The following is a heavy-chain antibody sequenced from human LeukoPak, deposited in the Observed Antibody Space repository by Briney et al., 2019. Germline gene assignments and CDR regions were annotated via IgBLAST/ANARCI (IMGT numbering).Heavy chain of an antibody. CDR3: ARNFYCGGDCAISYFDF. J-gene: IGHJ4*02. CDR2: ISSSSNKV. CDR1: GFAISDYS. Sequence: GGSLRLSCAASGFAISDYSMNWVRQVPGKGLEWVSYISSSSNKVYYADSVKGRFTISRDNAKNSLFLQMNSLRADDTAVYYCARNFYCGGDCAISYFDFWGQGTLVTVSS. D-gene: IGHD2-21*02. V-gene: IGHV3-48*01.